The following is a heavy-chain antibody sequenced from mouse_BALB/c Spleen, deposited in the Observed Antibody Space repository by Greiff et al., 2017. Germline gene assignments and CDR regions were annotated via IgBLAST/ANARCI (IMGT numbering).Heavy chain of an antibody. Sequence: DVKLVESGGGLVKPGGSLKLSCAASGFTFSSYAMSWVRQSPEKRLEWVAEISSGGSYTYYPDTVTGRFTISRDNAKNTLYLEMSSLRSEDTAMYYCARDGDSHYYAMDYWGQGTSVTVSS. V-gene: IGHV5-9-4*01. J-gene: IGHJ4*01. CDR3: ARDGDSHYYAMDY. CDR2: ISSGGSYT. CDR1: GFTFSSYA.